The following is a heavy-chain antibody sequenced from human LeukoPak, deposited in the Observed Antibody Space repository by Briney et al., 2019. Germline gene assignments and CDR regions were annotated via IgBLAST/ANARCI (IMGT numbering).Heavy chain of an antibody. Sequence: QPGGSLRLSCVASGFTLDDYALHWVRHAPGKGLEWISLISGDGDNTYYADSVKGRFTISRDNSKNSLYLQMSSLRAEDTALYYCAKGARSGTYYNCFDPWGQGTLVTVSS. CDR2: ISGDGDNT. J-gene: IGHJ5*02. V-gene: IGHV3-43*02. CDR1: GFTLDDYA. CDR3: AKGARSGTYYNCFDP. D-gene: IGHD1-26*01.